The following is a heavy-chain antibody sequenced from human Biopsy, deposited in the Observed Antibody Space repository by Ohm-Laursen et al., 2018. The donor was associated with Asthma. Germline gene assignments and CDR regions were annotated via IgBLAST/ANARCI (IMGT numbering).Heavy chain of an antibody. CDR2: INHRGSN. D-gene: IGHD3-10*01. J-gene: IGHJ3*01. CDR3: ARSPYYYGLLGPTRGFGVYAV. CDR1: GGSFSNYY. V-gene: IGHV4-34*01. Sequence: GTLSLTCAVFGGSFSNYYWTWIRQPPGKGLEWIGEINHRGSNNSNPALKSRFTLSVDTSKNQYSVKLRPVTAADTAVYYCARSPYYYGLLGPTRGFGVYAVWGHGTLVTVSS.